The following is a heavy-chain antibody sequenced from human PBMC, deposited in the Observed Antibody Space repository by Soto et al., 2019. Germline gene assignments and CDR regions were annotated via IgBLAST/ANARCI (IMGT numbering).Heavy chain of an antibody. V-gene: IGHV3-66*01. CDR3: ARDRRTTEGMDV. Sequence: EVQLVESGGGLVQPGGSLRLSCGASGFTVSSNYMSWVRQAPGKGLEWVSVIYSGDSTYYADSVKGRFTISRDNSKNTLYLQMNSLRAEDTAVYYCARDRRTTEGMDVWGQGTTVTVSS. D-gene: IGHD1-7*01. CDR2: IYSGDST. J-gene: IGHJ6*02. CDR1: GFTVSSNY.